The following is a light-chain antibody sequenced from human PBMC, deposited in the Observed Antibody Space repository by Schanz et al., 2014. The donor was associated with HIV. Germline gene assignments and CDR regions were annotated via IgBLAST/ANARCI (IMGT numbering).Light chain of an antibody. CDR2: GAS. J-gene: IGKJ1*01. CDR3: QQYNDWPPWT. V-gene: IGKV3-15*01. CDR1: QSISNN. Sequence: EILLTQSPATLSVSPGETVTLSCRASQSISNNVAWYQQKPGQAPRLLIYGASTRATGIPARFSGSGSGTEFTLTINSLQSEDFAVYYCQQYNDWPPWTFGQGTKVEIK.